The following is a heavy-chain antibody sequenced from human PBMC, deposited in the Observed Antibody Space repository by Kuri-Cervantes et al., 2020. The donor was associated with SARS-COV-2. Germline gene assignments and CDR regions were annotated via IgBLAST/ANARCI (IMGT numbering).Heavy chain of an antibody. D-gene: IGHD2-2*02. CDR3: AKGEYQLLYGGISGYYYGMDV. CDR2: ISYDGSNK. J-gene: IGHJ6*02. Sequence: GESLKISCAASGFTLSSCVLHWVRQAPGKGLEWVAIISYDGSNKDYADSVKGRFTISRDNSKNTLYLQMNSLRAEDTAVYYCAKGEYQLLYGGISGYYYGMDVWGQGTTVTVSS. CDR1: GFTLSSCV. V-gene: IGHV3-30*18.